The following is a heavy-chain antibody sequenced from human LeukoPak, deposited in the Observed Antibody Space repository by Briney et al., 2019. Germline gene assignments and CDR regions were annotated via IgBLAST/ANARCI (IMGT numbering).Heavy chain of an antibody. J-gene: IGHJ4*02. V-gene: IGHV4-30-2*01. CDR1: GGSISSGGYS. CDR3: ARGRYCSGGSCYFDY. CDR2: IYHSGST. Sequence: SQTLSLTCAVSGGSISSGGYSWSWIRQPPGKGLEWIGYIYHSGSTYYNPSLKSRVTISVDRSKNQFSLKLSSVTAADTAVYYCARGRYCSGGSCYFDYWGQGTLVTVSS. D-gene: IGHD2-15*01.